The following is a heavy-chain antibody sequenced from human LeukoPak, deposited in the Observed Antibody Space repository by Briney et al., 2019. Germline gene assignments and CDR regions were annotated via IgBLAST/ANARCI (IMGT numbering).Heavy chain of an antibody. V-gene: IGHV4-59*11. CDR1: GGSISSHY. CDR2: IYYNGST. D-gene: IGHD3-3*01. Sequence: SETLSLTCTVSGGSISSHYWSWIRQPPGKGLEWLGYIYYNGSTNYNPSLKSRVTISVETSKNQFSLRLSSVTAADTAVYYCARSQPYYDFWSGYPSYYFDYWGHGTLVTVSS. CDR3: ARSQPYYDFWSGYPSYYFDY. J-gene: IGHJ4*01.